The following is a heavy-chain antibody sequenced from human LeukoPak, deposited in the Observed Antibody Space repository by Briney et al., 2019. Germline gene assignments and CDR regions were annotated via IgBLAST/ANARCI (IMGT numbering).Heavy chain of an antibody. Sequence: SETLSLTCTVSGGSISTYYWSWVRQPAGKGLEWIGLFYSSGDTNYNPSLKGRVSMSVDTSKNHFSLRLTSLTAADTAVYYCARRAVEENYFDDWGQGTLVTVSS. CDR3: ARRAVEENYFDD. CDR2: FYSSGDT. J-gene: IGHJ4*02. V-gene: IGHV4-4*07. CDR1: GGSISTYY. D-gene: IGHD1-26*01.